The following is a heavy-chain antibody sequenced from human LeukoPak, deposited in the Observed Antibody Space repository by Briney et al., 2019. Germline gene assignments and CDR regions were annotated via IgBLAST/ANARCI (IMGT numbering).Heavy chain of an antibody. CDR1: GGSMSTYF. V-gene: IGHV4-59*01. D-gene: IGHD1-14*01. CDR3: ARNFPGRTEDV. CDR2: IYHTTT. Sequence: SETLSLTCTVSGGSMSTYFWTWVRQSPGKGLEWLGYIYHTTTTYNPSLKGRVTISADMSQSQLSLKVTSVTAADTAVYYCARNFPGRTEDVWGKGTTVIVSS. J-gene: IGHJ6*04.